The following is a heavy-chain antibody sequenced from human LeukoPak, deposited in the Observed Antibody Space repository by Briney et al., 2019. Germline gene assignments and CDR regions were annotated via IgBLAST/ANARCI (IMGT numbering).Heavy chain of an antibody. CDR2: INHSGST. CDR1: GGSFSGYY. CDR3: ATGHNGFDP. Sequence: SETLSLTCAVYGGSFSGYYWSWIRQPPGKGLEWIGEINHSGSTNYNPSLKSRVTISVDTSKNQFSLKLSSVTAADTTVYYCATGHNGFDPWGQGTLVTVPS. V-gene: IGHV4-34*01. J-gene: IGHJ5*02.